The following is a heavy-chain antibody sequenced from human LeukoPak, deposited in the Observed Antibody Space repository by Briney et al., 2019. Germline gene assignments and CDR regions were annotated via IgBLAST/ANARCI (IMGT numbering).Heavy chain of an antibody. CDR1: GFTFSSFT. Sequence: GGSLRLSCAASGFTFSSFTMNWVRQAPGKGLEWVSSISTSSLYIYYANSVKGRFTISRDNARNSLYLQMNSLRAEDTAVYYCAELGITMIGGVWGKGTTVTISS. J-gene: IGHJ6*04. V-gene: IGHV3-21*01. D-gene: IGHD3-10*02. CDR3: AELGITMIGGV. CDR2: ISTSSLYI.